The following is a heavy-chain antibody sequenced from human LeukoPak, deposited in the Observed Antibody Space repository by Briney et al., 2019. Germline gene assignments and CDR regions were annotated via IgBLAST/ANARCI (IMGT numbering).Heavy chain of an antibody. V-gene: IGHV4-59*01. Sequence: SETLSLTCTVSGGSISSYYWSWIRQPPGKGLEWVGYIYYSGSTNYNPSLKSRVTISVDTSKNQFSLKLSSVTAADTAVYYCARDKSSSGWYHYWGQGTLVTVSS. CDR3: ARDKSSSGWYHY. CDR2: IYYSGST. D-gene: IGHD6-19*01. J-gene: IGHJ4*02. CDR1: GGSISSYY.